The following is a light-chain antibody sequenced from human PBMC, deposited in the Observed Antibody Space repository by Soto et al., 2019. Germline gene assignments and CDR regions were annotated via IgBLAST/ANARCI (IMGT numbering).Light chain of an antibody. V-gene: IGLV1-40*01. Sequence: LPEPPSVSGAPGQGAIISCTGSNSNNGAGYDVHWYQQLPRTAPKLLIYSSVKRPSGVPDRFSASKSGTSASLAITGLRPEDESDYYCQSYDSRLNGYVFGNGTKVTV. CDR1: NSNNGAGYD. J-gene: IGLJ1*01. CDR3: QSYDSRLNGYV. CDR2: SSV.